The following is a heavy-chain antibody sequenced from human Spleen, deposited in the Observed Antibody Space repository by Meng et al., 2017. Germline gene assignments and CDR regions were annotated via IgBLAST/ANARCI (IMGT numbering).Heavy chain of an antibody. CDR2: IDTRTGNP. J-gene: IGHJ4*02. Sequence: QVHVVELGSELGKPGAVVKVSCKASGYTLTRYAINWLRQAPGQGLEWMGWIDTRTGNPTYAQGFTGRLVFSLDTSVSTAYLQISGLRADDTAVYYCTRDGYSDCSRTSCFDYWGQGTLVTVSS. V-gene: IGHV7-4-1*02. CDR1: GYTLTRYA. CDR3: TRDGYSDCSRTSCFDY. D-gene: IGHD2-2*01.